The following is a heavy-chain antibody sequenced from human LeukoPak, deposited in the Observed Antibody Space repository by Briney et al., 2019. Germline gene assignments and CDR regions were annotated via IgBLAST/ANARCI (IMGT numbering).Heavy chain of an antibody. CDR3: AREAVTRNYFGY. D-gene: IGHD4-17*01. J-gene: IGHJ4*02. Sequence: GGSPRLSCAASGFTVSSNYMNWVRQAPGKGLEWVSVIYSGGSTYYADSVKGRFTISRDNSKNTLFLQMNSLRAEDTAVYYCAREAVTRNYFGYWGQGTLVTVSS. CDR1: GFTVSSNY. V-gene: IGHV3-53*01. CDR2: IYSGGST.